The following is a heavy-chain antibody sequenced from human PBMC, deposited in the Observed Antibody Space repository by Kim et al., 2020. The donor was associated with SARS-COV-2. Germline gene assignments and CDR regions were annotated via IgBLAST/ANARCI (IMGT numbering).Heavy chain of an antibody. V-gene: IGHV3-48*03. D-gene: IGHD4-4*01. CDR1: GFTFSNYA. CDR3: ARWNDYNA. J-gene: IGHJ5*02. CDR2: INKSGVVK. Sequence: GGSLRLSCAASGFTFSNYAMNWIWQAPGKGLEWVAYINKSGVVKYHADSVQGRFTISRDNARNSLYLQMNSLRVEDTGVYYCARWNDYNAWGQGTLVTVS.